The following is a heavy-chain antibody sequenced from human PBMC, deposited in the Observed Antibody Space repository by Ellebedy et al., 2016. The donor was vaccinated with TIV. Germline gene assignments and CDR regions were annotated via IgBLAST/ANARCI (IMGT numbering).Heavy chain of an antibody. D-gene: IGHD6-19*01. Sequence: ASVKVSXKASGYTFTSYDMIWVRQATGQRLEWMGWMNPNSGNTGYAQKFQGRVTMTRNTSMSTAYMELSSLRSEDTAVYYCARGRTAVAGTANWFDPWGQGTLVTVSS. V-gene: IGHV1-8*01. CDR3: ARGRTAVAGTANWFDP. CDR2: MNPNSGNT. CDR1: GYTFTSYD. J-gene: IGHJ5*02.